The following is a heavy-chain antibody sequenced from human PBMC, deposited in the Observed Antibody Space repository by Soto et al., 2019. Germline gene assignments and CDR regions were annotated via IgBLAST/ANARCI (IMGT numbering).Heavy chain of an antibody. V-gene: IGHV3-64D*06. CDR3: DP. CDR2: ISADGANT. Sequence: PGGSLRLSCSASGFDFNTYSMHWVRQAPGKGLEYVSAISADGANTFYIDSVKGRFTLSRDNFNNTVYLQMSSLRDFYPLAYYFDPWGQGTLVTVSS. CDR1: GFDFNTYS. J-gene: IGHJ4*02.